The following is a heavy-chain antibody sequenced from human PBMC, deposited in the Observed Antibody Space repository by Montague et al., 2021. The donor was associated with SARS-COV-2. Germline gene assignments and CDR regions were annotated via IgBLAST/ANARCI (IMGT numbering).Heavy chain of an antibody. CDR1: VHSIIAEHW. CDR3: PRKGSGRSDLAY. J-gene: IGHJ4*02. D-gene: IGHD1-26*01. Sequence: SETLSLTCAGDVHSIIAEHWRRWDGHTPELRPARVVVFCHTRDTKYKPSLKSRVSMSVDKSWNQFSLRLASVTAADTAIYYFPRKGSGRSDLAYWGQGTLVTVSS. V-gene: IGHV4-4*02. CDR2: FCHTRDT.